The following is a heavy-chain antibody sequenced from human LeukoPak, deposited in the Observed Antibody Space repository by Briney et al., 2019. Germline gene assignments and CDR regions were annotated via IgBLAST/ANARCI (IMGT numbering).Heavy chain of an antibody. D-gene: IGHD6-6*01. CDR2: IIPIFGTA. J-gene: IGHJ4*02. CDR3: ASVIAASQEY. Sequence: SVKVSCKASGGTFSSYAMSWVRQAPEQGLEWMGGIIPIFGTANYAQKFQGRVTITADESTSTAYMELSSLRSEDTAVYYCASVIAASQEYWGQGTLVTVSS. V-gene: IGHV1-69*01. CDR1: GGTFSSYA.